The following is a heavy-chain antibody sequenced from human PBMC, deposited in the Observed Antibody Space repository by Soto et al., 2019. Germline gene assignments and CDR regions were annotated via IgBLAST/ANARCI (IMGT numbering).Heavy chain of an antibody. D-gene: IGHD3-10*01. Sequence: GGSLRLSCAASGFTFSSYAMHWVRQSPGKGLEWTAVISHDGMKKKYAEFVKGQFTISRDNSENTLYLQMDDLRPEDTAIYFCARDYYLRYDSGNFLGFFWGQATLVTVSS. J-gene: IGHJ4*02. CDR2: ISHDGMKK. CDR1: GFTFSSYA. V-gene: IGHV3-30*04. CDR3: ARDYYLRYDSGNFLGFF.